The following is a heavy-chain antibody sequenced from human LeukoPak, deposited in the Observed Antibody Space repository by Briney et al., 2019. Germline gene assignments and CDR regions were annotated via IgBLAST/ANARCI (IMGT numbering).Heavy chain of an antibody. V-gene: IGHV4-4*07. D-gene: IGHD2-15*01. CDR1: GGSISSHY. CDR2: IYTSGST. CDR3: ARDRPRGRFDY. Sequence: SETLSLTCAVSGGSISSHYWSWIRQPAGKGLEWIGRIYTSGSTNYNPSLKSRVTMSVDTSKNQFSLKLSSVTAADTAVYYCARDRPRGRFDYWGQGTLVTVSS. J-gene: IGHJ4*02.